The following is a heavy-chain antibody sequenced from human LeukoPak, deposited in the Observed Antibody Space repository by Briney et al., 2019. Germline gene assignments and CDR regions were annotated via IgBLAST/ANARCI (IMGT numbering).Heavy chain of an antibody. J-gene: IGHJ6*02. Sequence: GGSLRLSCAASGFTFSSYSMNWVRQAPGKGLEWVSSISSSSSYIYYADSVKGRFTISRDNAKNSLYLQMNSLRAEDTAVYYCARDPAVGYGMDVWGQGTTVTVSS. CDR2: ISSSSSYI. D-gene: IGHD6-19*01. CDR1: GFTFSSYS. CDR3: ARDPAVGYGMDV. V-gene: IGHV3-21*01.